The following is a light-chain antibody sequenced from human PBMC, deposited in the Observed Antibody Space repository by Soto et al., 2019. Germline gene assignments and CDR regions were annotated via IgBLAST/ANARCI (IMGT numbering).Light chain of an antibody. J-gene: IGKJ1*01. CDR1: QSVSSY. Sequence: EIVLTQSPATLSLSPGEIATLYFSASQSVSSYLAWYQQKPGQAPRLLIYDASNRATGIPARFSGSGSGTDFTLTINSLEPEDYAVYYCQQRSNWPTWTFGQGTKVDI. CDR2: DAS. V-gene: IGKV3-11*01. CDR3: QQRSNWPTWT.